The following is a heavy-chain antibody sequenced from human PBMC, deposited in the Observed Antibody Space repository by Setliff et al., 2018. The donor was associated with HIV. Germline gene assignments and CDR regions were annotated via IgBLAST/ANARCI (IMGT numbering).Heavy chain of an antibody. J-gene: IGHJ4*02. Sequence: SETMSLTCTVSGSFINSDYWGWIRQPPGKGLEWIGSIYHSATTYYNPSLWGRVTISIDTSKNQFSRKLSSVTAADTAVYYCARQSTTSRDFDSWGQGTLVTVSS. V-gene: IGHV4-38-2*02. D-gene: IGHD2-2*01. CDR1: GSFINSDY. CDR2: IYHSATT. CDR3: ARQSTTSRDFDS.